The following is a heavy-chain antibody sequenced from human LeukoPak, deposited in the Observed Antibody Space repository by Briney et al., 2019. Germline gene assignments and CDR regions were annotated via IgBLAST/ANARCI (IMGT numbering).Heavy chain of an antibody. Sequence: RASVKVSCKASGYTFTSYDINWVRQASGQGLEWMGWMNPNTGNTGYAQKFQGRVTITRNTSISTVYMELSSLGSEDTAVYYCARWAQPYHYYYMDVWGKGTTVTISS. V-gene: IGHV1-8*03. CDR3: ARWAQPYHYYYMDV. CDR2: MNPNTGNT. J-gene: IGHJ6*03. CDR1: GYTFTSYD.